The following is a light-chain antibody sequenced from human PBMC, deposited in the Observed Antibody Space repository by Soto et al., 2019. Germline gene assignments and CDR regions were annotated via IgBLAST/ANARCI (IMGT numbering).Light chain of an antibody. Sequence: EIVLTQSPGTLSLSPGERATLSCRASQSVSSSYLAWYQQKPGQAPRLLIYGASRSATGIPDRFSGSGSGTDFTLTISRLEPEDFAVYYCQQYGSSLYTFGQGTKLEIK. CDR2: GAS. CDR3: QQYGSSLYT. V-gene: IGKV3-20*01. J-gene: IGKJ2*01. CDR1: QSVSSSY.